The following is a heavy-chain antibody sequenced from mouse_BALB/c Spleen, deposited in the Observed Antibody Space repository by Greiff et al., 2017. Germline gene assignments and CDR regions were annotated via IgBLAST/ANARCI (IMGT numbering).Heavy chain of an antibody. V-gene: IGHV1-4*01. CDR2: INPSGGYT. Sequence: VQRVESGAELARPGASVKMSCKASGYTFTSYSMHWVKQRPGQGLEWIGYINPSGGYTNFNQKFKDKATLTADKSSSTAYMQLSSLTSEDSAVYYCARNDDGSSPAFDVWGAGTTVTVSS. J-gene: IGHJ1*01. CDR3: ARNDDGSSPAFDV. CDR1: GYTFTSYS. D-gene: IGHD1-1*01.